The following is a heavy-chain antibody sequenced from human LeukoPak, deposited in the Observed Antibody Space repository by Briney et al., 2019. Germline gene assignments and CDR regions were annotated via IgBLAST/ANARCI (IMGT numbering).Heavy chain of an antibody. V-gene: IGHV1-46*01. J-gene: IGHJ4*02. CDR3: AREGGWGQLPLRWASLDF. Sequence: GASVKVSCTASGYTFTNYYIHWVRQAPGQGLEGMGIINPDRGTTVYAPRVRGRLTMTRDMSTSTVYMELSSLRFDDTAAYYCAREGGWGQLPLRWASLDFWGQETLVTVSS. D-gene: IGHD2-15*01. CDR1: GYTFTNYY. CDR2: INPDRGTT.